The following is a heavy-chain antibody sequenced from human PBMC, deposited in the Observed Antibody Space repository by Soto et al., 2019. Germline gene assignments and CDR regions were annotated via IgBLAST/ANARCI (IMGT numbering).Heavy chain of an antibody. CDR1: GGSISSSSYY. J-gene: IGHJ4*02. V-gene: IGHV4-39*01. CDR3: ANLQWLAVDY. D-gene: IGHD6-19*01. Sequence: PSETLSLTCTVSGGSISSSSYYWGWIRQPPGKGLEWIGSIYYSGSTYYNPSLKSRVTISVDTSKNQFSLKLSSVTAADTAVYYCANLQWLAVDYWGQGTLVTVSS. CDR2: IYYSGST.